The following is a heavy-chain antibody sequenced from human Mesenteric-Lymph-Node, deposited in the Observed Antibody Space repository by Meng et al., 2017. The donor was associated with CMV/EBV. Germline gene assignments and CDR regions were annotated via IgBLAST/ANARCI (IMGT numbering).Heavy chain of an antibody. Sequence: ASVKVSCKASGYTFTVNYIHWVRQAPGQGLEGMGWMNPNGGGTNYAQKFQGRVTLSRDTSISTAYMELSSLTTHDAAVYYCARGFGSSWFDSWGQGTPVTVSS. CDR3: ARGFGSSWFDS. CDR2: MNPNGGGT. J-gene: IGHJ5*01. V-gene: IGHV1-2*02. D-gene: IGHD3-10*01. CDR1: GYTFTVNY.